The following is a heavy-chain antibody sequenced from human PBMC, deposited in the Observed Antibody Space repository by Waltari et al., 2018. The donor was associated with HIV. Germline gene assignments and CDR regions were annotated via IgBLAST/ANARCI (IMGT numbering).Heavy chain of an antibody. CDR2: IHPNTGGT. Sequence: QVQLVQSGAEVKTPGASVKVSCQASGSTFAYYYIPWVRQAPGQGLEWMGRIHPNTGGTNYAQTFQGRVTMTRDTSITTAYMELSSLRSDDTAVYYCARASRGGCFDYWGQGTLVTVSS. CDR3: ARASRGGCFDY. V-gene: IGHV1-2*06. J-gene: IGHJ4*02. CDR1: GSTFAYYY. D-gene: IGHD3-16*01.